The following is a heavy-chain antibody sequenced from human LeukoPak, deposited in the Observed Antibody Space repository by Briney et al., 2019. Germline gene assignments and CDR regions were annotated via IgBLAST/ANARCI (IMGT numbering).Heavy chain of an antibody. CDR3: ARDFNYGPFDY. D-gene: IGHD4-11*01. V-gene: IGHV3-48*03. J-gene: IGHJ4*02. CDR2: ISSSGSTI. Sequence: GGSLRLSCAACGFTFSSYEMNWVRQAPGKGLEWVSYISSSGSTIYYADSVKGRFTISRDNAKNSLYLQMNSLRAEDTAVYYCARDFNYGPFDYWGQGTLVTVSS. CDR1: GFTFSSYE.